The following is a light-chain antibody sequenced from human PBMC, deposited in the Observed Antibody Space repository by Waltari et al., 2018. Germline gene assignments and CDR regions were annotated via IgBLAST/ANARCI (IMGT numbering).Light chain of an antibody. J-gene: IGKJ2*01. CDR2: AAS. V-gene: IGKV1-12*01. CDR3: QQYGGSPYT. Sequence: DIQMTQSPSSVSASVGDRVIITCRASQGISNWLAWYQQKPGKAPKLLIYAASILQTGVPSRFSGSGSGTDFTLTINRLEPEDFAMYYCQQYGGSPYTFGQGTNLEIK. CDR1: QGISNW.